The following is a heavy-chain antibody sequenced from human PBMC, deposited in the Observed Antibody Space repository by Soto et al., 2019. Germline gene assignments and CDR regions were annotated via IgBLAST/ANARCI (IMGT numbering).Heavy chain of an antibody. J-gene: IGHJ4*02. CDR2: IYYTGST. Sequence: SETLSLTCTVSGGSISVYYWTWIRQSPGKGLEWIGFIYYTGSTNYNPSLKSRVTISLDTSNNQFSLKLSSLTAADTAVYYCARAGAYGDYAYDSWGQGTLVTV. CDR1: GGSISVYY. CDR3: ARAGAYGDYAYDS. V-gene: IGHV4-59*01. D-gene: IGHD4-17*01.